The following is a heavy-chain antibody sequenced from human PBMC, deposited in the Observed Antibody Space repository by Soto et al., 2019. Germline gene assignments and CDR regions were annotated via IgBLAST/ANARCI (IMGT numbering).Heavy chain of an antibody. J-gene: IGHJ5*02. D-gene: IGHD3-10*01. CDR3: ARGDGLLWFGGHNWFDP. CDR1: GDSVSSNSAA. Sequence: KQSQTLSLTCAISGDSVSSNSAAWNWIRQSPSRGLEWLGRTYYRSKWYNDYAVSVKSRITINPDTSKNQFSLQLNSVTPEDTAVYYCARGDGLLWFGGHNWFDPWGQGTLVTVSS. V-gene: IGHV6-1*01. CDR2: TYYRSKWYN.